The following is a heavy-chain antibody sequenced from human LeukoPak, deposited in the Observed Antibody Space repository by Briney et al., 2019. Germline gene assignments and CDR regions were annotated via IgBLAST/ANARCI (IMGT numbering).Heavy chain of an antibody. V-gene: IGHV3-23*01. CDR1: GFTFSSYA. CDR2: ISGSGGST. D-gene: IGHD5-18*01. Sequence: GGSLRLSCAASGFTFSSYAMSWVRQAPGKGLEWVSAISGSGGSTYYADSVKGRFTISRDSSKNTLYLQMNSLRAEDTAVYYCANRHTAMVGYYSYGMDVWGQGTTVTVSS. CDR3: ANRHTAMVGYYSYGMDV. J-gene: IGHJ6*02.